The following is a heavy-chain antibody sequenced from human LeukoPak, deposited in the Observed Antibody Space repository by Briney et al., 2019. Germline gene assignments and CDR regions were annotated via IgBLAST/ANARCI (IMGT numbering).Heavy chain of an antibody. CDR3: ATLIRDSSGYYPYYFDY. J-gene: IGHJ4*02. V-gene: IGHV4-34*01. CDR1: GGSFSNYY. Sequence: SETLSLTCAINGGSFSNYYWSWIRRPPGKGLEWIGEIYHSGSTNYNPSLQSRVTISLDTSKNQFSLKLNSVTAADTAVYYCATLIRDSSGYYPYYFDYWGQGTLVTVSS. CDR2: IYHSGST. D-gene: IGHD3-22*01.